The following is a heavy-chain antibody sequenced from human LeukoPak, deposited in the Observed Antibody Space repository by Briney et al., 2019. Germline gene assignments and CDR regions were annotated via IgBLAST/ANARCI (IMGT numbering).Heavy chain of an antibody. CDR2: ISSSGSTI. D-gene: IGHD3-22*01. J-gene: IGHJ6*02. CDR1: GFTFSDYY. V-gene: IGHV3-11*01. Sequence: GGSLRLSCAASGFTFSDYYMSWIRQAPGKGLEWVSYISSSGSTIYYADSEKGRFTISRDNAKNSLYLQMNSLRAEDTAVYYCARTWGSGYYYGMDVWGQGTTVTVSS. CDR3: ARTWGSGYYYGMDV.